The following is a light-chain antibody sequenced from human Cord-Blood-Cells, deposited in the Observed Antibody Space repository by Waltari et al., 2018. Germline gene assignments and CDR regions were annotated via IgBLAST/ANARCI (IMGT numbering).Light chain of an antibody. Sequence: QSVLTQPPSASGTPGQRVTISCSGSSPNIGSNTVNWYQQLPGPAPKLPIYRNNQRPSGIPDRFSGSKSGTSASLAISGLQSEDEADYYCAAWDDSLNGFYVFGTGTKVTVL. V-gene: IGLV1-44*01. CDR1: SPNIGSNT. CDR2: RNN. J-gene: IGLJ1*01. CDR3: AAWDDSLNGFYV.